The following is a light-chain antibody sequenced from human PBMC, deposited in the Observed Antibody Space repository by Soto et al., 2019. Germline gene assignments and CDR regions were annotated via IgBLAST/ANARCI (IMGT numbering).Light chain of an antibody. CDR1: SSDVGSYDL. J-gene: IGLJ2*01. V-gene: IGLV2-23*02. CDR3: CSYANGNTLL. CDR2: EVT. Sequence: QTVVTQPASVSGSPGQSITISCTGTSSDVGSYDLVSWYQHHPGTAPKLILYEVTKRPSGVSNRFSGSKSGNTASLTISGLQTEDDSHYYCCSYANGNTLLFGGGTQLTVL.